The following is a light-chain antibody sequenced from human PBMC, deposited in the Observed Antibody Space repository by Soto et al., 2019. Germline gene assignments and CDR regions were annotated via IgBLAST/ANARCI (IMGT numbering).Light chain of an antibody. J-gene: IGKJ4*02. CDR3: QHYNNWPPGLT. CDR1: QNVSSN. CDR2: GAS. V-gene: IGKV3-15*01. Sequence: DIVMTQSPATLSVSPGERATLSCRASQNVSSNLAWYQQNPGQAPRLLIYGASTRATAIPARFSGSGSGTEFTLTISSLQSEDFAIYYCQHYNNWPPGLTVGGGTKVDTK.